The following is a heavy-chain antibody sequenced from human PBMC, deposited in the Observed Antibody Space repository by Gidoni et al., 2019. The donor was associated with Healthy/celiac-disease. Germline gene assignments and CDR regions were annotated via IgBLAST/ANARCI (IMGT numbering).Heavy chain of an antibody. J-gene: IGHJ3*02. D-gene: IGHD4-17*01. V-gene: IGHV3-30-3*01. CDR3: ARAGGPVNDYGDFNDAFDI. Sequence: QVQLVESGGGVVQPGRSLRLSRAASGFTFSSYAMHWVRQAPGKGLEWVAVISYDGSNKYYADSVKGRFTISRDNSKNTLYLQMNSLRAEDTAVYYCARAGGPVNDYGDFNDAFDIWGQGTMVTVSS. CDR2: ISYDGSNK. CDR1: GFTFSSYA.